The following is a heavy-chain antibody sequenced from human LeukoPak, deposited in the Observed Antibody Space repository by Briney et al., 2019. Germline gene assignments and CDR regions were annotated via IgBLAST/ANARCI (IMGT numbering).Heavy chain of an antibody. CDR2: INTSGST. CDR1: GGSISNYY. Sequence: PSETLSLTCTVSGGSISNYYWSWIRQPAGKGLEWIGRINTSGSTEYNPSLKSRVTMSVDTSKNQFSLKLSSLTAADTAVYYCARSRGTTMVTRFDYRGQGTLVTVSS. D-gene: IGHD5-18*01. CDR3: ARSRGTTMVTRFDY. J-gene: IGHJ4*02. V-gene: IGHV4-4*07.